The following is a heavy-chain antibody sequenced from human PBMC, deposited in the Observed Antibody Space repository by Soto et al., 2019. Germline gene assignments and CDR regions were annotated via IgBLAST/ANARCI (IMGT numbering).Heavy chain of an antibody. CDR2: INPNSGGT. CDR1: GYTFTGYY. V-gene: IGHV1-2*04. D-gene: IGHD3-22*01. CDR3: ARDGGDYYDSSGYYYYYYGMGV. J-gene: IGHJ6*02. Sequence: ASVKVSCKASGYTFTGYYMHWVRQAPGQGLEWMGWINPNSGGTNYAQKFQGWVTMTRDTSISTAYMELSRLSSDDTAVYYCARDGGDYYDSSGYYYYYYGMGVWGQGTTVTVSS.